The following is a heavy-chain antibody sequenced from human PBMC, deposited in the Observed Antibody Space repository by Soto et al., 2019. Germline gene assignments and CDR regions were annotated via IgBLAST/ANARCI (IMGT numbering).Heavy chain of an antibody. Sequence: SETLSLTCAVYGGSSNDNYWNWILQPPGKGLEWIGGINHGVSTNYNPSLKSRVTISVDTSKNQFSLKLTSVTAADTAVYYCARAVVVAADGWFWFEPWGQGTLVTVSS. J-gene: IGHJ5*02. V-gene: IGHV4-34*01. CDR1: GGSSNDNY. CDR3: ARAVVVAADGWFWFEP. CDR2: INHGVST. D-gene: IGHD2-15*01.